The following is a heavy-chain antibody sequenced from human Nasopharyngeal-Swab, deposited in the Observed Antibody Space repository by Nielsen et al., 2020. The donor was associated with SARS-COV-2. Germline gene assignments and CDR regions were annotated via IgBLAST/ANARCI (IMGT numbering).Heavy chain of an antibody. Sequence: GGSLSLSCAASGFTFNNYNFNWVRQAPGKGLELVSSISSSSSYIYYADSVKGRFTISRDNAKNSLYLQMNSLRAEDTAVYYCARDGLDYDFWSAYFMDVWGQGTTVTVSS. CDR3: ARDGLDYDFWSAYFMDV. J-gene: IGHJ6*02. V-gene: IGHV3-21*01. CDR2: ISSSSSYI. CDR1: GFTFNNYN. D-gene: IGHD3-3*01.